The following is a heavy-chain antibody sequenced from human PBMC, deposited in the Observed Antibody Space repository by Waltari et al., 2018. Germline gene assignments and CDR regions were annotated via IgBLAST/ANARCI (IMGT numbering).Heavy chain of an antibody. D-gene: IGHD7-27*01. V-gene: IGHV3-7*01. CDR3: ARDFNWGWFY. J-gene: IGHJ4*02. CDR1: GFTFSTNW. Sequence: EVQLVESGGGLVQPGGSLRLSCAASGFTFSTNWMSWVRQAPGKGREWLAKIKPDGSEKDYVDSVKGRFTISRDNAKNALSLQMDSLRAEDTAVYYCARDFNWGWFYWGQGALVTVSS. CDR2: IKPDGSEK.